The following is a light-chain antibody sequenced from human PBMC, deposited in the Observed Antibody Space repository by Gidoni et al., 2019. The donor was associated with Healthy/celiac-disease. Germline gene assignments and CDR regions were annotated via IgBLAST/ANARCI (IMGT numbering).Light chain of an antibody. CDR1: QSVSSSY. V-gene: IGKV3-20*01. CDR2: GAS. J-gene: IGKJ3*01. CDR3: QQYGSSPRFT. Sequence: EIVFTQSPGTLSLSPGERATLSCRSSQSVSSSYLAWYQQNPGQAPRLLIYGASSRATGIPDRFSGSGSGTDFTLTISRLEPEDFAVYYCQQYGSSPRFTFGPGTKVDIK.